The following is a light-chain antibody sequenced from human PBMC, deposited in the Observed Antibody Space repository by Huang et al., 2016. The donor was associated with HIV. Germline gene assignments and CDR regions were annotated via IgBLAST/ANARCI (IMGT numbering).Light chain of an antibody. V-gene: IGKV3-15*01. CDR1: QSVGSN. CDR3: QQYKNWPPYT. CDR2: DVS. J-gene: IGKJ2*01. Sequence: ETVMTQSPPTLSVSPGERATLSRRASQSVGSNLAWYQQKRGQAPRLLIYDVSTRATGVPARFSGSGSGTEFTLTISSLQSEDVATYCCQQYKNWPPYTFGQGTNLEIK.